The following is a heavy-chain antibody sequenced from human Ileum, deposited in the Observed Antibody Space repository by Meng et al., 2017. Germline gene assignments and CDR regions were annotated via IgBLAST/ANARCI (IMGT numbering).Heavy chain of an antibody. D-gene: IGHD6-19*01. CDR1: GFTFSSYW. V-gene: IGHV3-74*01. CDR2: MNSDGTTT. CDR3: ARGGSSAWY. J-gene: IGHJ4*01. Sequence: EVQLGGSGGGLVQPGGSLRLSCAVSGFTFSSYWMHWVRQAPGKGLVWVSRMNSDGTTTDYADSVKGRFTISRDNAKNTLYLQMNSLRAEDTAVYYCARGGSSAWYWGQEPWSPSPQ.